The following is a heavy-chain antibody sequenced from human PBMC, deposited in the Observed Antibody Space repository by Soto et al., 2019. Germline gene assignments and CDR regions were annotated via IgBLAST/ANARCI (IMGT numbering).Heavy chain of an antibody. J-gene: IGHJ3*01. CDR2: IYYSGST. CDR1: GGSISSYY. CDR3: ARTNDILTLNDAFDV. V-gene: IGHV4-59*01. Sequence: SETLSLTCTVSGGSISSYYWSWIRQPPGKGLEWIGYIYYSGSTNYNPSLKSRVTISVDTSKNQFSLKLSSVTAADTAVYYCARTNDILTLNDAFDVWGQGTMVTVSS. D-gene: IGHD3-9*01.